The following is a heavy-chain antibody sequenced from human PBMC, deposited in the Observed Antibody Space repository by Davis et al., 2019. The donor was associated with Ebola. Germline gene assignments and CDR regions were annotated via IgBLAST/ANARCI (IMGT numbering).Heavy chain of an antibody. CDR1: GFTFDDYA. CDR2: IGTAGDT. J-gene: IGHJ4*02. Sequence: GGSLRLSCAASGFTFDDYAMHWVRHATGKGLEWVSAIGTAGDTYYPGSVKGRFTISRENAKNTLYLQMNSLRAEDTAVYYCASDIAVVPAAIGGSDYWGQGTLVTVSS. D-gene: IGHD2-2*01. CDR3: ASDIAVVPAAIGGSDY. V-gene: IGHV3-13*01.